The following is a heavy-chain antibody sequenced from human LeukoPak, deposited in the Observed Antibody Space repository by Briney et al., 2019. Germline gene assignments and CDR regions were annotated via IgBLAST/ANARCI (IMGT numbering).Heavy chain of an antibody. CDR3: ARDVFSSSWYDY. J-gene: IGHJ4*02. D-gene: IGHD6-13*01. Sequence: GGSLRLSCAASGFTFSNYAMSWVRQAPGKGLEWVSAISSGGTTYYADSVKGRFTISRDNAKNSLYLQMNSLRAEDTAVYYCARDVFSSSWYDYWGQGTLVTVPS. CDR2: ISSGGTT. V-gene: IGHV3-23*01. CDR1: GFTFSNYA.